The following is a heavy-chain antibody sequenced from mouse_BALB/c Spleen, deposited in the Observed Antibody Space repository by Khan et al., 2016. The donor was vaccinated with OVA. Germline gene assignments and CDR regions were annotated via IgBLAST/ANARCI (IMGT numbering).Heavy chain of an antibody. Sequence: SGPGLVKPSQSLSLTCTVTGYSITSDYAWNWIRQFPGNKLEWMGSISYSGNTNYNPSLKSRISITRDTSKNQFFLQLNSVTTEDTATYYCARVYGGDFDYWGQGTTLTVSS. CDR2: ISYSGNT. D-gene: IGHD1-1*01. J-gene: IGHJ2*01. V-gene: IGHV3-2*02. CDR3: ARVYGGDFDY. CDR1: GYSITSDYA.